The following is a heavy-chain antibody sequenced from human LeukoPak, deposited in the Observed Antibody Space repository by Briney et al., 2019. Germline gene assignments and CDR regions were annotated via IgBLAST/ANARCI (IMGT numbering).Heavy chain of an antibody. J-gene: IGHJ4*02. V-gene: IGHV1-24*01. CDR3: ATVRYLRYCSSTSCYTPHRYYFDY. CDR2: FDPEDGET. CDR1: GYTLTELS. Sequence: ASVKVSCKVSGYTLTELSMHWVRQAPGKGLEWMGGFDPEDGETIYAQKFQGGVTMTEDTSTDTAYMELSSLRSEDTAVYYCATVRYLRYCSSTSCYTPHRYYFDYWGQGTLVTVSS. D-gene: IGHD2-2*02.